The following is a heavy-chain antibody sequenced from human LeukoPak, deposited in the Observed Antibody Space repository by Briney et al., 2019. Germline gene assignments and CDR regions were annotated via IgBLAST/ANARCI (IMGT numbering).Heavy chain of an antibody. J-gene: IGHJ4*02. CDR3: AKDPDCTSGICYTFFDY. CDR1: GFTFSSYE. V-gene: IGHV3-48*03. Sequence: GGSLRLSCAASGFTFSSYEMNWVRQAPGKGLEWVSYISSSGSTIYYADSVKGRFTISRDNAKNSLYLQMDSLRAEDTAVYYCAKDPDCTSGICYTFFDYWGQGTLVTVSS. D-gene: IGHD2-8*01. CDR2: ISSSGSTI.